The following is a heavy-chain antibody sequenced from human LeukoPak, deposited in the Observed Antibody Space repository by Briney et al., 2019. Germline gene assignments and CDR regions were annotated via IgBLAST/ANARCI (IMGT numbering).Heavy chain of an antibody. J-gene: IGHJ3*02. Sequence: ASVKVSCKASGYTFTGYYMHWVRQAPGQGLEWMGWINPNSGGTNYAQKFQGRVTMTRDTSISTAYVELSRLRSDDTAVYYCARVGIAVAGTGHDAFDIWGQGTMVTVSS. V-gene: IGHV1-2*02. CDR1: GYTFTGYY. D-gene: IGHD6-19*01. CDR2: INPNSGGT. CDR3: ARVGIAVAGTGHDAFDI.